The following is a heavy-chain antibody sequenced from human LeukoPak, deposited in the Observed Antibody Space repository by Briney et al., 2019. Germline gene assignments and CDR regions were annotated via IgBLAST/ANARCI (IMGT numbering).Heavy chain of an antibody. Sequence: GGSLRLSCSASGLTVTNAWMNWVRKAPGEGLDWVGRIASKTDGGATDYAAPVKGRFTISRDDSKNTLNLQMNSLKTEDTAVYYCTTGIRGDWGQGTLVTVSS. V-gene: IGHV3-15*07. CDR3: TTGIRGD. D-gene: IGHD3-10*01. CDR1: GLTVTNAW. CDR2: IASKTDGGAT. J-gene: IGHJ4*02.